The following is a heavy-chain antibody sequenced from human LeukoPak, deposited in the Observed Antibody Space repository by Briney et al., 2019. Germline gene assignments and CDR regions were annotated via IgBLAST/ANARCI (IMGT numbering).Heavy chain of an antibody. Sequence: ASVKVSCKASGGTFSSYAISWVRQAHGQGLEWMGRIIPILGIANYAQKFQGRVTITADKSTSTAYMELSSLRSEDTAVYYCARLTVVTPFSDYWGQGTLVTVSS. CDR2: IIPILGIA. D-gene: IGHD2-21*02. CDR1: GGTFSSYA. CDR3: ARLTVVTPFSDY. J-gene: IGHJ4*02. V-gene: IGHV1-69*04.